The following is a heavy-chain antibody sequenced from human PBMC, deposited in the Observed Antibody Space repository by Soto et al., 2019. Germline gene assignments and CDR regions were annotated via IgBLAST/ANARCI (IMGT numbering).Heavy chain of an antibody. CDR2: IKQDGSEK. J-gene: IGHJ4*02. CDR1: GFTFSSYW. CDR3: ARDVGITGNPYFDY. D-gene: IGHD1-20*01. V-gene: IGHV3-7*01. Sequence: GGSLRLSCAASGFTFSSYWMSWVRQAPGKGLEWVANIKQDGSEKYYVDSVKGRFTISRDNAKTSLYLQMNSLRAEDTAVYYCARDVGITGNPYFDYWGQGTLVTVSS.